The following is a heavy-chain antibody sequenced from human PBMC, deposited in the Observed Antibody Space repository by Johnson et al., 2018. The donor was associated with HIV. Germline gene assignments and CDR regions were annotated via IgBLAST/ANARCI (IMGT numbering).Heavy chain of an antibody. D-gene: IGHD2-21*01. CDR1: EFTLSNYW. CDR3: ARAGVVFSTASHDAFDI. V-gene: IGHV3-30*03. J-gene: IGHJ3*02. CDR2: ISYDGSNK. Sequence: QVQLVESGGGLVQPGGSLRLSCAASEFTLSNYWMHWVRQAPGKGLEWVAVISYDGSNKYYADSVKGRFTISRDNSKNTLYLQMNSLRAEDTAVYYCARAGVVFSTASHDAFDIWGQGTMVTVSS.